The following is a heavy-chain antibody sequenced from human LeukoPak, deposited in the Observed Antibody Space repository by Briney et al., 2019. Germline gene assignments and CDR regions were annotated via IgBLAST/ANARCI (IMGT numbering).Heavy chain of an antibody. V-gene: IGHV1-8*01. D-gene: IGHD3-3*01. Sequence: GASVKVSCTASGYTFTSYDINWVRQATGQGLEWMGWMNPNSGNTGYAQKFQGRVTMTRNTSISTAYMELSSLRSEDTAVYFCARAVDDFWSGYYTMEGWFDPWGQGTLVTVPS. CDR3: ARAVDDFWSGYYTMEGWFDP. CDR1: GYTFTSYD. CDR2: MNPNSGNT. J-gene: IGHJ5*02.